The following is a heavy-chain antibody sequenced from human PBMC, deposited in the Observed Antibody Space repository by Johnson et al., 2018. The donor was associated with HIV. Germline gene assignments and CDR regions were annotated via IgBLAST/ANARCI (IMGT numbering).Heavy chain of an antibody. J-gene: IGHJ3*02. CDR3: AKPPREVTVVDAFDI. CDR2: ISYDGSNK. D-gene: IGHD4-23*01. CDR1: GFTFSSYA. V-gene: IGHV3-30-3*01. Sequence: GGGVVQPGRSLRLSCAASGFTFSSYAMHWVRQAPGKGLEWVAVISYDGSNKYYADSVKGRFTISKDNSRNTLFLHMNSLRADDTAVYSCAKPPREVTVVDAFDIWGQGTMVTVSS.